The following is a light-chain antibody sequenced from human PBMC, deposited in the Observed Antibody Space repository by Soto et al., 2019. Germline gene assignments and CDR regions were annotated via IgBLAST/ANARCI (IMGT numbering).Light chain of an antibody. CDR2: GAS. J-gene: IGKJ1*01. CDR1: QRVVDTY. V-gene: IGKV3-20*01. CDR3: QHYGSSPPVT. Sequence: ELVLSQSPGTLSLSPGERATLSCRASQRVVDTYLAWYQQRPGQAPRLLIYGASRRATGIPERFGGSGSETDFTLTISRLEPADFAVYYCQHYGSSPPVTFGQGTRVELK.